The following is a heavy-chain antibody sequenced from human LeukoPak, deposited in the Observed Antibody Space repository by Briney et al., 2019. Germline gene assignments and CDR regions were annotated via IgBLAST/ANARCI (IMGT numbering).Heavy chain of an antibody. Sequence: GASVKVSCKASGYTFTSYGISWVRQAPGQGLEWLAWISAYNSNKNSAEKFQGRVTMTIDTSTSTAYMELRSLKSDDTAVYYCVRHIKPAGPWDGMDVWGQGTTVIVSS. J-gene: IGHJ6*02. CDR2: ISAYNSNK. CDR1: GYTFTSYG. CDR3: VRHIKPAGPWDGMDV. V-gene: IGHV1-18*04. D-gene: IGHD1-26*01.